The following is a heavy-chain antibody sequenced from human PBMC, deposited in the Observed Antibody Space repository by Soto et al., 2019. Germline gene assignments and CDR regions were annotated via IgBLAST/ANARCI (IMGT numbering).Heavy chain of an antibody. V-gene: IGHV3-23*01. D-gene: IGHD6-13*01. Sequence: GGSLRLSCAASGFTFSNYAMTWVRQAPGKGLEWVSVITGSGGGTYFVDSVKGRFTISRDNSKNTVYLQMNSLRAEDTAVYYCAKRPLTAAGFDYWGQGTLVTV. CDR1: GFTFSNYA. J-gene: IGHJ4*02. CDR3: AKRPLTAAGFDY. CDR2: ITGSGGGT.